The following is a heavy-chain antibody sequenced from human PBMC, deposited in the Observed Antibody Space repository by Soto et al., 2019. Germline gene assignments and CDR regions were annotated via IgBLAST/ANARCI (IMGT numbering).Heavy chain of an antibody. V-gene: IGHV3-33*01. J-gene: IGHJ6*03. CDR1: GFTFSSYG. Sequence: QVQLVESGGGVVQPGRSLRLSCAASGFTFSSYGMHWVLQAPGKGLEWVAVIWYDGSNKYYADSVKGRFTISRDNSKNTLYLQMNSLRAEDTAVYYCARDGDYWNYAFYYYYMDVWGKGTTVTVSS. CDR3: ARDGDYWNYAFYYYYMDV. CDR2: IWYDGSNK. D-gene: IGHD1-7*01.